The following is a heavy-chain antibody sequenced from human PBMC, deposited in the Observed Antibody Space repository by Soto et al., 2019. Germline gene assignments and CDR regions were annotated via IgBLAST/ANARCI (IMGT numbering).Heavy chain of an antibody. V-gene: IGHV1-46*01. Sequence: ASVKVSCKASGYTFTSYYMHWVLQAPGQGLEWMGIINPSGGSTSYAQKFQGRVTMTRDTSTSTVYMELSSLRSEDTAVYYCASNVGDYDSSGYGFSPDAFDIWGQGTMVTVSS. CDR2: INPSGGST. CDR1: GYTFTSYY. J-gene: IGHJ3*02. CDR3: ASNVGDYDSSGYGFSPDAFDI. D-gene: IGHD3-22*01.